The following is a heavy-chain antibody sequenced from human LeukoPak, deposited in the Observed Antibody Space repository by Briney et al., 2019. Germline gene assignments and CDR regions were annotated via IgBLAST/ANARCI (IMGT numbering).Heavy chain of an antibody. D-gene: IGHD5-24*01. J-gene: IGHJ4*02. CDR2: ISGSGGST. Sequence: GGSLRLSCAASGFTFSSYAMSWVRQAPGKGLEWVSVISGSGGSTYYADSVKGRFTISRDNSKNTLYLQMNSLRAEDTAVYYCAKGPFREWLQGYFDYWGQGTLVTVCS. V-gene: IGHV3-23*01. CDR3: AKGPFREWLQGYFDY. CDR1: GFTFSSYA.